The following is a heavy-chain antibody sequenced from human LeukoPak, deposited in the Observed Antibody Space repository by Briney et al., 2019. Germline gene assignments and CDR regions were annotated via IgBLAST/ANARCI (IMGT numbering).Heavy chain of an antibody. D-gene: IGHD1-26*01. Sequence: GGSLRLSSAASGFTFSSYSMNWVRQAPGKGLEWVSSISSSSSYIYYADSVKGRFTISRDNAKDTLYLHMNSLTAEDTAVYYCARGAKWAYYFDYWGQGTLVTVSS. CDR2: ISSSSSYI. J-gene: IGHJ4*02. CDR3: ARGAKWAYYFDY. V-gene: IGHV3-21*01. CDR1: GFTFSSYS.